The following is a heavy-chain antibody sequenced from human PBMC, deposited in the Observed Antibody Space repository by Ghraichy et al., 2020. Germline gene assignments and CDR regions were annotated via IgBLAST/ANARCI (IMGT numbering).Heavy chain of an antibody. V-gene: IGHV3-74*01. D-gene: IGHD5-12*01. CDR3: AGVRSRDYDSSFGY. CDR2: INGDGTTT. Sequence: ESLNISCAASGFTFSSYWMHWVRQAPGKGLVWVSHINGDGTTTTYADSVKGRFTISRDNAKNTLYLQMNSLTAEDTAVYYCAGVRSRDYDSSFGYWGQGTLVTVSS. CDR1: GFTFSSYW. J-gene: IGHJ4*02.